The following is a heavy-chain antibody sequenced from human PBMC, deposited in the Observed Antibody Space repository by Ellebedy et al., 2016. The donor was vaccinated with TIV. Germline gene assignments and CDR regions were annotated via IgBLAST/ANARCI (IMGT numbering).Heavy chain of an antibody. CDR3: ATSRARVY. V-gene: IGHV3-21*01. J-gene: IGHJ4*02. CDR1: GFTFSSYT. Sequence: GESLKISCAASGFTFSSYTITWVRQTPGKGLEWVSSISSSGSYLYYADSVKGRFTISRDNAKNSLYLQMNSLRVDDTAVYYCATSRARVYWGQGTLVTVSS. CDR2: ISSSGSYL.